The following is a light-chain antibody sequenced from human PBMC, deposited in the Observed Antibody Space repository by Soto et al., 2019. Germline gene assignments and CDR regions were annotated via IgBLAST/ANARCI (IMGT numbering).Light chain of an antibody. V-gene: IGKV3-11*01. CDR2: DAS. CDR1: QSVSSY. Sequence: EIVLTQSPATLSLSPGERATLSCRASQSVSSYLAWYQQKPGQAPRLLIYDASNRATGIPARFSGSGSGTDLTLKISRIEPEDVEVYYCQQRSNWPINFGGGTKV. J-gene: IGKJ4*01. CDR3: QQRSNWPIN.